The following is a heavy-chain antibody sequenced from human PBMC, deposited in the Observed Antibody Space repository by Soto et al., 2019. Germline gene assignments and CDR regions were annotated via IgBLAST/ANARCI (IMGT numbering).Heavy chain of an antibody. CDR3: ARTHPPRPLLGYYYDSSATRGYFDY. Sequence: PGGSLRLSCAASGFTFSSYSMNWVRQAPGKGLEWVSSISSSSSYIYYADSVKGRFTISRDNAKNSLYLQMNSLRAEDTAVYYCARTHPPRPLLGYYYDSSATRGYFDYWGQGTLVTVSS. CDR1: GFTFSSYS. CDR2: ISSSSSYI. D-gene: IGHD3-22*01. V-gene: IGHV3-21*01. J-gene: IGHJ4*02.